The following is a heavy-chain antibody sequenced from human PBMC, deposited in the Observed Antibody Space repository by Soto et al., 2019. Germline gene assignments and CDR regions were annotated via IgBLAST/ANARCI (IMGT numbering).Heavy chain of an antibody. CDR3: ARDNYDFWSGSYYYYYYGMDV. D-gene: IGHD3-3*01. CDR2: INHSGST. V-gene: IGHV4-34*01. Sequence: SETLSLTCAVYGGSFSCYYWSWIRQPPGKGLEWIGEINHSGSTNYNPSLKSRVTISVDTSKNQFSLKLSSVTAADTAVYYCARDNYDFWSGSYYYYYYGMDVWGQGTTVTVSS. J-gene: IGHJ6*02. CDR1: GGSFSCYY.